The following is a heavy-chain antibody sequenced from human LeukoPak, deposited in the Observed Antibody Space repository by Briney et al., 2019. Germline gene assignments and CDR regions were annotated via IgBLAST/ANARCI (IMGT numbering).Heavy chain of an antibody. CDR1: GYTFTSYD. J-gene: IGHJ6*03. V-gene: IGHV1-8*01. CDR3: ARAVYYDILTGYPNYYYYYMDV. Sequence: ASVKVSCKASGYTFTSYDINWVRQATGQGLEWMGWMNPNSGNTGYAQKFQGRVTMTRNTSISTAYMELSSLRSEDTAVYYCARAVYYDILTGYPNYYYYYMDVWGKGTTVTISS. D-gene: IGHD3-9*01. CDR2: MNPNSGNT.